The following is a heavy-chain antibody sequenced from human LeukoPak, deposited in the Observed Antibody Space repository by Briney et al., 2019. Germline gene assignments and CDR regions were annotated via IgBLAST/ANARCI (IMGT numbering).Heavy chain of an antibody. D-gene: IGHD1-26*01. Sequence: GASVKVSCKASGYTFTGYYMHWVRQAPGQGLEWMGWINPNSGGTNYAQKFQGRVTMTRDTSISTAYMELSRLRSDDTAVYYCARGLVGSNEAEFWFDPWGQGTLVTVSS. CDR3: ARGLVGSNEAEFWFDP. V-gene: IGHV1-2*02. CDR1: GYTFTGYY. J-gene: IGHJ5*02. CDR2: INPNSGGT.